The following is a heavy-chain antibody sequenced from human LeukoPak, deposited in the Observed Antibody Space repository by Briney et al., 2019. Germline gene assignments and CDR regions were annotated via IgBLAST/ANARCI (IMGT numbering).Heavy chain of an antibody. J-gene: IGHJ4*02. CDR3: ARQDSGSGTYWREFDY. V-gene: IGHV1-69*13. CDR1: GGTFSSYA. D-gene: IGHD3-10*01. Sequence: SVKVSCKASGGTFSSYAISWVRQAPGQGLEWMGGIIPIFGTANYAQKFQGRVTITADESTSTAYMELSSLRSEDTAVYYCARQDSGSGTYWREFDYWGQGTLVTVPS. CDR2: IIPIFGTA.